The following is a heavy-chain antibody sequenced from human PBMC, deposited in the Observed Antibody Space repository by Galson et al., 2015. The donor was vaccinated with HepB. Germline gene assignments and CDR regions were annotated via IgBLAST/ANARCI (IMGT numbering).Heavy chain of an antibody. D-gene: IGHD3-22*01. CDR3: ARERVGGYHAFDI. CDR2: INPNSGGT. Sequence: SVKVSCKASGYTFTGYYMHWVRQAPGQGLEWMGWINPNSGGTNYAQKFQGWVTMTRDTSISTAYMELSRLRSDDTAVYYCARERVGGYHAFDIWGQGTMVTVSS. CDR1: GYTFTGYY. J-gene: IGHJ3*02. V-gene: IGHV1-2*04.